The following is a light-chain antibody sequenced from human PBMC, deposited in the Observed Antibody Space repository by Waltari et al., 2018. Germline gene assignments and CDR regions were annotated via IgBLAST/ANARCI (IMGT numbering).Light chain of an antibody. J-gene: IGKJ2*01. Sequence: DTQLTQSPSFLSASLGESAPITCRASQDIGTFLAWYQQKPGKAPNLLIFAASTLQSGVPSRFSGSGSGTEFTLTISSLQPEDFATYYCQQFKNYPNTFGQGTKLVIK. CDR1: QDIGTF. V-gene: IGKV1-9*01. CDR2: AAS. CDR3: QQFKNYPNT.